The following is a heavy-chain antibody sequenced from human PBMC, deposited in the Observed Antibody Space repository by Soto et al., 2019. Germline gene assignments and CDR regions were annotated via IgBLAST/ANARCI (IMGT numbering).Heavy chain of an antibody. D-gene: IGHD1-1*01. CDR2: ISAYNSNT. CDR1: GYTFSDFG. V-gene: IGHV1-18*01. J-gene: IGHJ4*02. CDR3: ARGSGNLGNWAYFFDY. Sequence: QGQLVQSGAEVKKPGASVKVSCKASGYTFSDFGVSWVRQAPGQGLEWMGWISAYNSNTNYAQKVQGRVTMTTDTSTSTAYMEVRNLTSDDTAVYYCARGSGNLGNWAYFFDYWGQGTLVTVSS.